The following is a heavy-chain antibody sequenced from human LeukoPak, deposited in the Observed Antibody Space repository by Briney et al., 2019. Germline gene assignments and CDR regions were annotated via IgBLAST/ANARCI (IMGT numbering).Heavy chain of an antibody. CDR1: GFTFSSYG. CDR3: AKQSPMVRGVTNLYYYYMDV. D-gene: IGHD3-10*01. Sequence: GGSLRLSCAASGFTFSSYGMHWVRQAPGKGLEWVAFIRYDGSNKYYADSVKGRFTISRDNSKNTLYLQMNSLRAEDTAVYYCAKQSPMVRGVTNLYYYYMDVWGKGTTVTISS. V-gene: IGHV3-30*02. CDR2: IRYDGSNK. J-gene: IGHJ6*03.